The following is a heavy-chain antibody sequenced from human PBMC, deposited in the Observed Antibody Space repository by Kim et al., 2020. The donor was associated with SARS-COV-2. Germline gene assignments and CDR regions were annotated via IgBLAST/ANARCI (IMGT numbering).Heavy chain of an antibody. J-gene: IGHJ6*02. CDR1: GYTFTSYY. CDR2: INPSGGST. Sequence: ASVKVSCKASGYTFTSYYMHWVRQAPGQGLEWMGIINPSGGSTSYAQKFQGRVTMTRDTSTSTVYMELSSLRSEDTAVYYCAREYPRGYSYGLPYCYYGMDVWGQGTTVTVSS. CDR3: AREYPRGYSYGLPYCYYGMDV. D-gene: IGHD5-18*01. V-gene: IGHV1-46*01.